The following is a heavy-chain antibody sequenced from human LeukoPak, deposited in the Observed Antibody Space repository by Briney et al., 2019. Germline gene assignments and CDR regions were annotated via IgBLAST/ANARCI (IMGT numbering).Heavy chain of an antibody. J-gene: IGHJ3*02. CDR1: GFTFSSYA. V-gene: IGHV3-23*01. D-gene: IGHD5-18*01. CDR2: ISGSGGST. CDR3: AKDWGYSYGLGAFDI. Sequence: GGSLKLSCAASGFTFSSYAMSWVRQAPGKGLEWVSAISGSGGSTYYADSVKSRFTISRDNSKNTLYLQMNSLRAEDTALYYCAKDWGYSYGLGAFDIWGQGTMVTVSS.